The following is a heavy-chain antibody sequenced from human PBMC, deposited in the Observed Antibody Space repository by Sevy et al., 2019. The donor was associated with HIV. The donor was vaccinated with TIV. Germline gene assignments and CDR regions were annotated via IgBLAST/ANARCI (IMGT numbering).Heavy chain of an antibody. CDR1: GFTFRSYG. CDR3: AKDVSDGYNYFLDF. J-gene: IGHJ4*02. D-gene: IGHD5-12*01. V-gene: IGHV3-30*18. Sequence: GGSLRLSCAASGFTFRSYGMHWVRQAPGKGLGWVAVISNDGGNQYYADSVKGRFTISRDNSKNTVYLQMNSLRAEDTAVYYCAKDVSDGYNYFLDFWGQGALVTVSS. CDR2: ISNDGGNQ.